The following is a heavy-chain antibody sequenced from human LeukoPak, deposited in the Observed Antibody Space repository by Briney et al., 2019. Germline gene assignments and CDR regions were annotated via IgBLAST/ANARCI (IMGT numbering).Heavy chain of an antibody. D-gene: IGHD1-26*01. CDR3: AKILGSYWTPGYDY. J-gene: IGHJ4*01. CDR1: GFTFSSYA. V-gene: IGHV3-23*01. Sequence: PGGSLRLSCAASGFTFSSYAMSWVRQAPGKGLEWVSGISGSGDTPYYADSVRGRFTISRDNSKNTLYLQMNSVRAEDTAVYYCAKILGSYWTPGYDYWGHGTLVTVSS. CDR2: ISGSGDTP.